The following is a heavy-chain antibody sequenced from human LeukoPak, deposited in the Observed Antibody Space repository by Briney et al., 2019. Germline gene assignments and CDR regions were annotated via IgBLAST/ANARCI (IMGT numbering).Heavy chain of an antibody. Sequence: GGSLRLSCAASGFTFSSYRMNWVRQAPGKGLEWVSYISSSSSTIYYADSVKGRFTISRDNAKNSLYLQMNSLRAEDTAVYYCATAGGYCGGDCYFFGFDYWGQGTLVTVSS. D-gene: IGHD2-21*02. CDR3: ATAGGYCGGDCYFFGFDY. J-gene: IGHJ4*02. CDR2: ISSSSSTI. V-gene: IGHV3-48*01. CDR1: GFTFSSYR.